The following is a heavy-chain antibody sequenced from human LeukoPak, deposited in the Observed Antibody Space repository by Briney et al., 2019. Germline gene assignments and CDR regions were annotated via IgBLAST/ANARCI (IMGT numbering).Heavy chain of an antibody. CDR2: ISSNGGST. CDR3: ARSGPAMVTFDY. J-gene: IGHJ4*02. Sequence: GGSLRLSCAASGFTFSSYAMHWVRHAPGKGLEYVSAISSNGGSTYYANSVKGRFTISRDNSKNTLYLQMGSLRAEDMAVYYCARSGPAMVTFDYWGQETLVTVSS. D-gene: IGHD5-18*01. CDR1: GFTFSSYA. V-gene: IGHV3-64*01.